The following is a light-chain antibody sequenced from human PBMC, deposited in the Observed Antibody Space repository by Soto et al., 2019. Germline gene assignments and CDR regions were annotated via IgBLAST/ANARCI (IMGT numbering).Light chain of an antibody. Sequence: EVVMSQAPATLSVFPGERVTLSCRASQRVSTSIAWYQQKPGQAPRLLIYSASTRATGIPARFSGSGSGTEFALTISSLQSEDFAVYYCQQYINGYSFGQLTELEIK. CDR2: SAS. V-gene: IGKV3-15*01. J-gene: IGKJ2*01. CDR1: QRVSTS. CDR3: QQYINGYS.